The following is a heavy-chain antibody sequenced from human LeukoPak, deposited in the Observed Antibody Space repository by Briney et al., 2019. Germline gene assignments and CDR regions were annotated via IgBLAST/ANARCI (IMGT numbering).Heavy chain of an antibody. CDR2: INRSGST. J-gene: IGHJ4*02. CDR3: ARGRSGYSYGYGRNYFDY. CDR1: GGSFSGYY. D-gene: IGHD5-18*01. Sequence: SETLSLTCAVYGGSFSGYYWSWIRQPPGKGLEWIGEINRSGSTNYNPSLKSRVTISVDTSKNQFSLKLSSVTAADTAVYYCARGRSGYSYGYGRNYFDYWGQGTLVTVSS. V-gene: IGHV4-34*01.